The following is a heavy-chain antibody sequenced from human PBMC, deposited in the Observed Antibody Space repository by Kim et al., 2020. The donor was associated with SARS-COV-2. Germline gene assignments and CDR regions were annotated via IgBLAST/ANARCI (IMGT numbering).Heavy chain of an antibody. D-gene: IGHD5-12*01. Sequence: GGSLRLSCAASGFTFSSYAMHWVRQAPGKGLEWVAVISYDGSNKDYADSVKGRFTISRDNSKNTLYLQMNSLRAEDTAVYYCARTYRDGYNPIGYWGQGTLVTVSS. V-gene: IGHV3-30*04. CDR1: GFTFSSYA. J-gene: IGHJ4*02. CDR2: ISYDGSNK. CDR3: ARTYRDGYNPIGY.